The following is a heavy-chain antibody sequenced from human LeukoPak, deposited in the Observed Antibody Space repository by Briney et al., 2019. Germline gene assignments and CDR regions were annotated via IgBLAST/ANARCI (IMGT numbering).Heavy chain of an antibody. CDR1: GFTVSSNY. J-gene: IGHJ6*02. V-gene: IGHV3-7*01. Sequence: GGSLRLSCAASGFTVSSNYMSWVRQTPGKGLEWVSNIKQDGSEKYYVDSVKGRFTISRDNAKNSMYLQMNSLRGEDTAVYYCARAMDVWGQGTTVTVSS. CDR3: ARAMDV. CDR2: IKQDGSEK.